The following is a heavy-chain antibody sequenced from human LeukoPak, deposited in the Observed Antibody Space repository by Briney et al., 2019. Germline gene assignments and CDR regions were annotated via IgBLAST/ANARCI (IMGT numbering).Heavy chain of an antibody. CDR2: ISSSGGTT. V-gene: IGHV3-23*01. D-gene: IGHD4-17*01. CDR1: GLTFSTSG. CDR3: AKHGEAYGDSRTDY. J-gene: IGHJ4*02. Sequence: GGSLRLSCTASGLTFSTSGFNWVRQAPGKGLEWVSPISSSGGTTYYADSVKGRFTISRDNSKNTLYLQMNSLRAEDTAIYYCAKHGEAYGDSRTDYWGQGTLVTVSS.